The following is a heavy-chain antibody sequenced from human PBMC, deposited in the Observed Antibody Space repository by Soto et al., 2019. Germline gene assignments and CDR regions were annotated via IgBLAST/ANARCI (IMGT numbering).Heavy chain of an antibody. V-gene: IGHV1-2*04. CDR3: ARESPHYYYMDV. CDR2: INPNSGGT. Sequence: ASVKVSCKASGYTFTGYYMHWVRQAPGQGLEWMGWINPNSGGTNYAQKFQGWVTMTRDTSISTAYMELSRLRSDDTAVYYCARESPHYYYMDVWGKGTTVTVSS. J-gene: IGHJ6*03. CDR1: GYTFTGYY.